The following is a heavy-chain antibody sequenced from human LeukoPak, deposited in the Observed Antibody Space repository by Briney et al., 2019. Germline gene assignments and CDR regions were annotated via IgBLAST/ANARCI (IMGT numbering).Heavy chain of an antibody. V-gene: IGHV3-74*01. CDR3: ARANYYGSGRAAFDI. Sequence: GGSLRLSCAASGFTFSSYWMHWVPRAPGKGLVWVSRINSDGSSTSYADSVKGRFTISRDKAKNTLYLQMNSLRAEDTAVYYCARANYYGSGRAAFDIWGQGTMVTVSS. CDR2: INSDGSST. CDR1: GFTFSSYW. J-gene: IGHJ3*02. D-gene: IGHD3-10*01.